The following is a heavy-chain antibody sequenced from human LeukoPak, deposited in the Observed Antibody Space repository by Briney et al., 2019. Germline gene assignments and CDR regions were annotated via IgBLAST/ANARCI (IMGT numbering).Heavy chain of an antibody. CDR1: GFTFSSYG. CDR2: ISSSGSTI. CDR3: ARDPIFWVY. Sequence: PGGSLRLSCAASGFTFSSYGMNWVRQAPGKGLEWVSYISSSGSTIYYADSVKGRFTISRDNAKNSLYLQMNSLRAEDTAVYYCARDPIFWVYWGQGTLVTVSS. D-gene: IGHD3-9*01. V-gene: IGHV3-48*03. J-gene: IGHJ4*02.